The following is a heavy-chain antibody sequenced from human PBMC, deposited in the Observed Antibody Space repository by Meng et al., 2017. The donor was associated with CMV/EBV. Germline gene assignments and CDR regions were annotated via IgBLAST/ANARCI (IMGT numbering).Heavy chain of an antibody. CDR3: ARAPTYYYDSSGYYGLGFDY. CDR1: GFTFSSYW. CDR2: IKQDGSEK. V-gene: IGHV3-7*01. Sequence: GESLKISCAASGFTFSSYWIGWVRQAPGKGLEWVANIKQDGSEKYYVDSVKGRFTISRDNAKNSLYLQMNSLRAEDTAVYYCARAPTYYYDSSGYYGLGFDYWGQGTLVTVSS. J-gene: IGHJ4*02. D-gene: IGHD3-22*01.